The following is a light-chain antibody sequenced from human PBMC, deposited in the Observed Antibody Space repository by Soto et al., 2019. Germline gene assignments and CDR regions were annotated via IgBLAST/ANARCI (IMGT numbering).Light chain of an antibody. CDR3: SSYTSSSTPVV. J-gene: IGLJ2*01. CDR1: SSDVGGYNY. V-gene: IGLV2-14*01. CDR2: EVS. Sequence: QPASVSGSPGQSITISCTGTSSDVGGYNYVSWYQQHPGKAPKLMIYEVSNRPSGVSTRFSGSMSGNTASLTISGLQAEDEADYYCSSYTSSSTPVVFGGGTKLTVL.